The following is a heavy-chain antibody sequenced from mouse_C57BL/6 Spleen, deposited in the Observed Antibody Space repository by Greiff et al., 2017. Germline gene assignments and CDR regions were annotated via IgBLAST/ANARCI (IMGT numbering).Heavy chain of an antibody. J-gene: IGHJ3*01. CDR1: GYSFTSYY. CDR2: IYPGSGNT. CDR3: AGSNPRGDWFAY. D-gene: IGHD4-1*01. V-gene: IGHV1-66*01. Sequence: QVQLQQSGPELVKPGASVKISCKASGYSFTSYYIHWVKQRPGQGLVWIGWIYPGSGNTKYNEKFKGKATLTADTSSSTAYMQLSSLTSEDAAVYYCAGSNPRGDWFAYWGQGTLVTVSA.